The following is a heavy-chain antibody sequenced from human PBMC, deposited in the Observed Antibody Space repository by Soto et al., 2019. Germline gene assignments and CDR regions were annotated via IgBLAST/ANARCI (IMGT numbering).Heavy chain of an antibody. J-gene: IGHJ5*02. CDR2: IYYSGST. CDR1: GDSISSGDYY. D-gene: IGHD2-2*01. CDR3: ARGPAAKNWFDP. V-gene: IGHV4-30-4*01. Sequence: TLSLTCTVSGDSISSGDYYWSWIRQPPGKGLEWIGYIYYSGSTYYNPSLKSRVTMSVDTSKNQFSLNLNSVTAADTAVYYCARGPAAKNWFDPWGQGTLVTVSS.